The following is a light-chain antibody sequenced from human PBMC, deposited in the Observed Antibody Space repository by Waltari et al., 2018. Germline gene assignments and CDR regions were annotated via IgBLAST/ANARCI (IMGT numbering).Light chain of an antibody. V-gene: IGLV1-40*01. J-gene: IGLJ3*02. CDR1: SSNIGAGTD. CDR2: RNN. Sequence: QSILTEPTSVSGAPGQRVTISCTGTSSNIGAGTDVHWSQALPGTAPKLLRYRNNHRPSGVPDRFSGSKSGSSASLAINGLQAEDEADYYCQSFDSNVRGGVVFGGGTKVTVL. CDR3: QSFDSNVRGGVV.